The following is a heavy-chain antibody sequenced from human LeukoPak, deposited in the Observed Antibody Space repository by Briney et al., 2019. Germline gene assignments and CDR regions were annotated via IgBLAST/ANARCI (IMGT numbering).Heavy chain of an antibody. D-gene: IGHD3-16*02. Sequence: ASVKVSCKASGYSFTSYGFSWVRQAPGQGLEWTGWISPYNANTNYAQKFRGRVTMTTDTSTSTAYIELRSLRSDDTAVYYCVRDASVNLYRAWFDPWGQGTLVTVSS. V-gene: IGHV1-18*01. CDR1: GYSFTSYG. CDR3: VRDASVNLYRAWFDP. CDR2: ISPYNANT. J-gene: IGHJ5*02.